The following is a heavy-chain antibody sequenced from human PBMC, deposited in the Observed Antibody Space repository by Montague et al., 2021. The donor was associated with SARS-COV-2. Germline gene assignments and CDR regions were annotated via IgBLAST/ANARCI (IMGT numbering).Heavy chain of an antibody. V-gene: IGHV3-48*03. CDR1: GFTFSSYE. CDR2: ISSSGSTI. CDR3: ARERIVVVYYYYGMDV. Sequence: SLRLSCAASGFTFSSYEMHWVRQAPGKGLEWVSYISSSGSTIYYADSVKGRFTISRDNAKNSLYLQMNSLRAEDTAVYYCARERIVVVYYYYGMDVWGQGTTVTVSS. J-gene: IGHJ6*02. D-gene: IGHD2-2*01.